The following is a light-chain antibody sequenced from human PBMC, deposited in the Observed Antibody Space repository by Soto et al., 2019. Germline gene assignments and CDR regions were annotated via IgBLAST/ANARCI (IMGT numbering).Light chain of an antibody. CDR3: QWRSNWPHSIT. CDR2: DAS. V-gene: IGKV3-11*01. J-gene: IGKJ5*01. Sequence: EIALTQSPVTLSLSPGQGAALSCRASQSISNYLAWYQQKPGQAPRLLIYDASNRATGTPARFSGSGSGTDFTLTISSLEPEDFAVYYCQWRSNWPHSITFGQGTRLEI. CDR1: QSISNY.